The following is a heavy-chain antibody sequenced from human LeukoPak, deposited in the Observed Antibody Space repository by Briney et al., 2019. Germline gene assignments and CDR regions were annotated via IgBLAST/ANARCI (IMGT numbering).Heavy chain of an antibody. CDR3: ARARYSGYDSFHFDY. CDR1: GFTFSSYA. V-gene: IGHV3-30-3*01. CDR2: TSYDGSNK. D-gene: IGHD5-12*01. Sequence: GGSLRLSCAASGFTFSSYAMHWVRQAPGKGLEWVAVTSYDGSNKYYADSVKGRFTISRDNSKNTLYLQMNSLRAEDTAVYYCARARYSGYDSFHFDYWGQGTLVTVSS. J-gene: IGHJ4*02.